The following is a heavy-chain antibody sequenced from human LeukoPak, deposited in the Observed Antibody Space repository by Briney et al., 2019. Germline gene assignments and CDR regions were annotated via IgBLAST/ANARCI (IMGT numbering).Heavy chain of an antibody. Sequence: TSETLSLTCTVSGGSISSYYWSWLRQPAGKGLEWIGRIYTSGSTNYNPSLKSRVTMSVDTSKNQFSLKLSSVTAADTAVYYCARVPPQYYDFWSGYLDYYYYMDVWGKGTTVTVSS. D-gene: IGHD3-3*01. CDR3: ARVPPQYYDFWSGYLDYYYYMDV. J-gene: IGHJ6*03. V-gene: IGHV4-4*07. CDR1: GGSISSYY. CDR2: IYTSGST.